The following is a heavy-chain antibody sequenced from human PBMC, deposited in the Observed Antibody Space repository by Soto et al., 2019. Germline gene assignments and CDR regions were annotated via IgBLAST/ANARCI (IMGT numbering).Heavy chain of an antibody. CDR3: ARLPAAHDAFDI. J-gene: IGHJ3*02. D-gene: IGHD2-2*01. Sequence: GGSLRLSCAASGFTFSSYSMNWVRQAPGKGLEWVSSISSSSSYIYYADSVKGRFTISRDNAKNSLYLQMNSLRAEDTAVYYCARLPAAHDAFDIWGQGTMVTVSS. CDR1: GFTFSSYS. V-gene: IGHV3-21*01. CDR2: ISSSSSYI.